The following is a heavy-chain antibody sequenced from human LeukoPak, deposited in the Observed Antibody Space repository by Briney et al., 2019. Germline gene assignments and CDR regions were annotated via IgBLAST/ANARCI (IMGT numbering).Heavy chain of an antibody. CDR3: ARALKIPGYCSSTSCPPFYYYYYMDV. Sequence: SETLSLTCAVSGGSFSGYYWSWIRHPPGKGLEWIGEINHSGSTNYNPSLKSRVTISVDTSKNQFSLKLSSVTAADTAVYYCARALKIPGYCSSTSCPPFYYYYYMDVWGKGTTVTVSS. CDR2: INHSGST. D-gene: IGHD2-2*01. CDR1: GGSFSGYY. J-gene: IGHJ6*03. V-gene: IGHV4-34*01.